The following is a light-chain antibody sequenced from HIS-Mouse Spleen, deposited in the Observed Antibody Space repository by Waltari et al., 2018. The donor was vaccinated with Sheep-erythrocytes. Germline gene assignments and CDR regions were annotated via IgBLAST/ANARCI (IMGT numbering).Light chain of an antibody. CDR3: QQYNNWPET. Sequence: EIVMTQSPAPLFVSPGERATPSCRASQSVSSNLAWYQQKPGQAPRLLIYGASNRATGIPARFSGSGSATEFTLTISSMQSEDFAVYYCQQYNNWPETFGQGTKVEIK. J-gene: IGKJ1*01. CDR2: GAS. CDR1: QSVSSN. V-gene: IGKV3-15*01.